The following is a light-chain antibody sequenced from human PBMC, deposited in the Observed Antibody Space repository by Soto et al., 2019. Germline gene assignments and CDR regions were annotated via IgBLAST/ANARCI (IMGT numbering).Light chain of an antibody. V-gene: IGKV1-33*01. CDR1: QSIIIG. CDR3: QQYENLPT. Sequence: IQMTQSPSTLSASVGDRFTITFRASQSIIIGLAWYKQKPGKAPKLPIYDASNLEAGVPSRFRGSGSGTDFTFTIRRLQPEDIATYYCQQYENLPTFGQGTRLETK. CDR2: DAS. J-gene: IGKJ5*01.